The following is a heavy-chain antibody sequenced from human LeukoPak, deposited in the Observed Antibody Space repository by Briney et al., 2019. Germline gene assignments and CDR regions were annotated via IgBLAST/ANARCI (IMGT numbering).Heavy chain of an antibody. J-gene: IGHJ4*02. CDR2: IFYSGTT. V-gene: IGHV4-39*01. Sequence: SQTLSLTCTVSGDSSGITVYYCGWIRQPPGKGLEWIGSIFYSGTTFSNPSLTGRVTISVDRSNNQISLNLTSVTAADTAVCYCARHRPTSRYFDLSFEYWGQGNLVIVSS. CDR1: GDSSGITVYY. D-gene: IGHD3-9*01. CDR3: ARHRPTSRYFDLSFEY.